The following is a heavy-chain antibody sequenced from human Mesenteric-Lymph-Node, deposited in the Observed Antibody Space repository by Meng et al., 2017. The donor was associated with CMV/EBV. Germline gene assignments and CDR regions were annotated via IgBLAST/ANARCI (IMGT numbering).Heavy chain of an antibody. V-gene: IGHV1-2*02. CDR1: GYTFTGYY. D-gene: IGHD5-12*01. CDR2: INPNSGGT. J-gene: IGHJ4*02. CDR3: ARDPYGDYEGGYFDY. Sequence: ASVKVSCKASGYTFTGYYMHWVRQAPGQGLEWMGWINPNSGGTNYAQKFQGRVTMTRDTSISTAYMELSRLRSDDTAVYYCARDPYGDYEGGYFDYWGQGTLVTVSS.